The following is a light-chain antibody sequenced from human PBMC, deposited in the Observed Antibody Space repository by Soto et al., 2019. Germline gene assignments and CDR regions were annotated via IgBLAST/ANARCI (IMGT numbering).Light chain of an antibody. V-gene: IGKV1-5*03. Sequence: DIQMTQSPSTRSASVGDRVTITCRASQSISSWLAWYQRKPGKAPKLLIYRASILESGVPSSFSGSGSGTEFTLTISSLQPDDFATYYCQQYNGYPWTFGQGTKVEV. CDR3: QQYNGYPWT. J-gene: IGKJ1*01. CDR1: QSISSW. CDR2: RAS.